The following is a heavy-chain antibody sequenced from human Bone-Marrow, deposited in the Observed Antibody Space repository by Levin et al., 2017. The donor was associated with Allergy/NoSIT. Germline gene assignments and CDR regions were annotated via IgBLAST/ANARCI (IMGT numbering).Heavy chain of an antibody. J-gene: IGHJ4*02. CDR1: GFTFSSYY. Sequence: PPGGSLRLSCAASGFTFSSYYMHWVRQAPGKGLAWVSNIHTDTSVTNYADSVKGRFTISRDNAKNTLYLQMNSLRAEDTAVYYCARGGCSATSCLDYWGQGTLVTVSS. V-gene: IGHV3-74*01. CDR3: ARGGCSATSCLDY. CDR2: IHTDTSVT. D-gene: IGHD2-15*01.